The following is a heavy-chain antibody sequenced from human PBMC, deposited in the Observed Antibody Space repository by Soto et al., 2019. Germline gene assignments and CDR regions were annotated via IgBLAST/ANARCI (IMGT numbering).Heavy chain of an antibody. V-gene: IGHV1-69*12. CDR1: GGTFSSYA. CDR3: ARDGYYYDSSGYYYYFDY. Sequence: QVQLVQSGAEVKKPGSSVKVSCKASGGTFSSYAISWVRQAPGQGLEWMGGIIPIFGTANYAQKFQGRVTITADESTSTAYMDLSSLRSEDTAVYYCARDGYYYDSSGYYYYFDYWGQGTLVTVSS. J-gene: IGHJ4*02. D-gene: IGHD3-22*01. CDR2: IIPIFGTA.